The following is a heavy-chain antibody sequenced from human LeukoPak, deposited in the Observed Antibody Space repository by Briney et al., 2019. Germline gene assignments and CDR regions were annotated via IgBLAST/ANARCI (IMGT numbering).Heavy chain of an antibody. Sequence: PGGSLRLSYVVSRFSVSSYYVSWVRQAPGKGLEWVSLIRGSGGTIYADSVKGRFTISRDESKNTVYLQMNSLRAEDTAVYYCAKGVLRAALDCWGQGTLVTVSS. CDR3: AKGVLRAALDC. D-gene: IGHD6-6*01. J-gene: IGHJ4*02. CDR2: IRGSGGT. CDR1: RFSVSSYY. V-gene: IGHV3-53*01.